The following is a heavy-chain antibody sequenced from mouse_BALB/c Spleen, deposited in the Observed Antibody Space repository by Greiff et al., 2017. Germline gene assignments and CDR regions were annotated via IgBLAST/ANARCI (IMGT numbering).Heavy chain of an antibody. V-gene: IGHV1S34*01. J-gene: IGHJ2*01. CDR3: ARGDYGREYYFDY. Sequence: LVKTGASVKISCKASGYSFTGYYMHWVKQSHGKSLEWIGYISCYNGATSYNQKFKGKATFTVDTSSSTAYMQFNSLTSEDSAVYYCARGDYGREYYFDYWGQGTTLTVSS. D-gene: IGHD2-4*01. CDR2: ISCYNGAT. CDR1: GYSFTGYY.